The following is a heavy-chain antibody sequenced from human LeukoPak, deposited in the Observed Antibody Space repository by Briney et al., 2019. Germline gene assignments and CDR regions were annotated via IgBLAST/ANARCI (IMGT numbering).Heavy chain of an antibody. CDR2: IRTKSDGGTA. Sequence: PGGSLRLSCAASKFTFSGAWITWVRQTPGKGLQWVGLIRTKSDGGTAEYATPVKGRFTISRDDSENTLYLQMNSLKTEDTAIYYCTTGPTGAGHDGYWSQGTLVTVSS. V-gene: IGHV3-15*01. D-gene: IGHD5-12*01. CDR1: KFTFSGAW. J-gene: IGHJ4*02. CDR3: TTGPTGAGHDGY.